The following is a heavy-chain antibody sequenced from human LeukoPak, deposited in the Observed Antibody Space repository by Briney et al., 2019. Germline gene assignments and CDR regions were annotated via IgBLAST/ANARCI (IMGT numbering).Heavy chain of an antibody. CDR1: GFTFGDYA. CDR2: IRRKDYGATT. Sequence: GGSLRLSCTASGFTFGDYAMSWVRQAPGKGLEWVGFIRRKDYGATTEYAASVKGRFTISRDNSKNTLYLQMNSLRAEDTAVYYCAKDRYYGSGSYFDYWGQGTLVTVSS. D-gene: IGHD3-10*01. CDR3: AKDRYYGSGSYFDY. V-gene: IGHV3-49*04. J-gene: IGHJ4*02.